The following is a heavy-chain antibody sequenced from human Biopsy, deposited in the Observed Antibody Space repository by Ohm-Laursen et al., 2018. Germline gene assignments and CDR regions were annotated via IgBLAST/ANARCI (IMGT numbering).Heavy chain of an antibody. V-gene: IGHV3-73*01. J-gene: IGHJ4*02. D-gene: IGHD4-23*01. CDR1: GFTFGYSS. CDR2: IRSKVNNYAT. Sequence: LTLTCAASGFTFGYSSMHWVRQASGKGLEWIGRIRSKVNNYATAYAASVTGRFTITRDDSKNTAYLQMNSLKTEDTAVYYCTTYDNSGDYRDYWGQGTQVTVSS. CDR3: TTYDNSGDYRDY.